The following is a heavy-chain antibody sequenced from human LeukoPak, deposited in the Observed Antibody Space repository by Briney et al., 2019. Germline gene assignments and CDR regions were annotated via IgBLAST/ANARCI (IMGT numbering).Heavy chain of an antibody. V-gene: IGHV3-72*01. CDR3: ARGAGSSRPSYYHGLDV. J-gene: IGHJ6*02. CDR1: GFTFSDHY. D-gene: IGHD2-2*01. CDR2: IRNKVNSFTT. Sequence: GGSLRLSCVASGFTFSDHYMDWVRQAPGEGLEWVGRIRNKVNSFTTEYAASVKGRYTVSRDDSKNSLYLQMNSLNTEDTAVYYCARGAGSSRPSYYHGLDVWGQGTTVTVSS.